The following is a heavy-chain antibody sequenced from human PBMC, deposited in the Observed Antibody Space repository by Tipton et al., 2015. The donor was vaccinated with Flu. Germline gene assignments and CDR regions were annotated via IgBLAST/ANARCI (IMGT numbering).Heavy chain of an antibody. J-gene: IGHJ3*01. CDR1: GGTFSSYA. CDR2: IIPIFGTA. V-gene: IGHV1-69*18. D-gene: IGHD4-23*01. CDR3: ARSGVVTAPHLPQLPYDAFDL. Sequence: QVQLVQSGAEVKKPGSSVKVSCKASGGTFSSYAISWVRQAPGQGLEWMGRIIPIFGTANYARKFQGRVTITADETTSTADMELSSLRSEDTAVYYCARSGVVTAPHLPQLPYDAFDLWRQVTMVTVSS.